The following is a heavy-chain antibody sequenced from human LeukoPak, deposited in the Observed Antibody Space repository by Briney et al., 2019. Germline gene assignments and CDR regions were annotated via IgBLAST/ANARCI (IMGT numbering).Heavy chain of an antibody. D-gene: IGHD6-25*01. CDR1: GFTFSSYA. CDR3: AREIGIAAEFDP. CDR2: IYAGGDT. J-gene: IGHJ5*02. V-gene: IGHV3-23*03. Sequence: GGSLRLSCAASGFTFSSYAMSWVRQAPGKGLGWVSVIYAGGDTYYADSVKGRFTISRDTSKNTLYLQMNSLRAEDTAVYYCAREIGIAAEFDPWGQGTLVTVSS.